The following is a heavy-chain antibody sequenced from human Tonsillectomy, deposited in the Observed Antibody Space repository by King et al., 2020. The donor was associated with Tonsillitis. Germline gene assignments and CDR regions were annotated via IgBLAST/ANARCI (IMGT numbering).Heavy chain of an antibody. V-gene: IGHV3-30*14. CDR1: RFTFSNYA. J-gene: IGHJ3*02. Sequence: VQLVESGGGVVQPGRSLRLSCAASRFTFSNYAMHGVRQAPGKGLEWVAVISYDGRNKNYADSVKGRFTISRDNFKKTLYLQMNSLRAEDTAVYYCAREGDATNNVTFDMWGQGTKVTVSS. CDR2: ISYDGRNK. D-gene: IGHD1/OR15-1a*01. CDR3: AREGDATNNVTFDM.